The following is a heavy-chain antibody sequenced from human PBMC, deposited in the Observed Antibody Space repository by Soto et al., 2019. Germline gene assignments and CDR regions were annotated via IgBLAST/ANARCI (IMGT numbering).Heavy chain of an antibody. Sequence: QLQLQESGPGLVKPSETLSLTCTVSGGSISSSSYYWGWIRQPPGKGLEWIGSIYYSGSTYYNPSLKTRVTISVDTSKDQFSLKLSSVPAAATAVYYCARRLYYDSSGFEGGGMDAWGQGTTVTVSS. CDR1: GGSISSSSYY. V-gene: IGHV4-39*01. CDR2: IYYSGST. J-gene: IGHJ6*02. D-gene: IGHD3-22*01. CDR3: ARRLYYDSSGFEGGGMDA.